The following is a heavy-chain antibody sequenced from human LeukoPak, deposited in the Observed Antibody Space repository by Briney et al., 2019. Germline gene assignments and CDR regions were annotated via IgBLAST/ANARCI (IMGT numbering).Heavy chain of an antibody. CDR1: GYTFTGYY. J-gene: IGHJ6*02. V-gene: IGHV1-2*02. D-gene: IGHD3-3*01. CDR3: ARAFFVDYDFWSGSRFAGMDV. Sequence: ASVKVSCKASGYTFTGYYMHWVRQAPGRGLEWMGWINPNSGGTNYAQKFQGRVTMTRDTSISTAYMELSRLRSDDTAVYYCARAFFVDYDFWSGSRFAGMDVWGQGTTVTVSS. CDR2: INPNSGGT.